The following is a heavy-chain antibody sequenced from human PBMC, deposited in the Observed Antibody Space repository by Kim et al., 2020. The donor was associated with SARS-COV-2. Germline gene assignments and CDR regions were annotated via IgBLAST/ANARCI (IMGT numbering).Heavy chain of an antibody. D-gene: IGHD1-26*01. CDR3: ARSYSGSYYGLLPVYYFDY. Sequence: ASVKVSCQASGYTFTSYGISWVRQAPGQGLEWMGWISAYNGNTNYAQKLQGRVTMTTDTSTSTAYMELRSLRSDDTAVYYCARSYSGSYYGLLPVYYFDYWGQGTLVTVSS. V-gene: IGHV1-18*01. J-gene: IGHJ4*02. CDR1: GYTFTSYG. CDR2: ISAYNGNT.